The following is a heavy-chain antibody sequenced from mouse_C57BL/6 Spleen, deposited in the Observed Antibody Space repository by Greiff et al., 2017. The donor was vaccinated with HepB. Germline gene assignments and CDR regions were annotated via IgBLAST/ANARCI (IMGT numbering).Heavy chain of an antibody. CDR2: IYPGSGST. CDR1: GYTFTSYW. V-gene: IGHV1-55*01. D-gene: IGHD2-4*01. Sequence: QVQLQQPGAELVKPGASVKMSCKASGYTFTSYWITWVKQRPGQGLEWIGDIYPGSGSTNYNEKFKSKATLTVDTSSSTAYMQLSSLTSEDSAVYYCARLGDYDACFAYWGQGTLVTVSA. CDR3: ARLGDYDACFAY. J-gene: IGHJ3*01.